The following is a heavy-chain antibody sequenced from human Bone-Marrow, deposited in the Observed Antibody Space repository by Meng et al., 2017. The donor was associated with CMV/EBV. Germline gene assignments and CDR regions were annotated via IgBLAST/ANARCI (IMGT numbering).Heavy chain of an antibody. CDR1: GDTFSGYY. CDR3: ARGWSISSSYLYYGIHV. V-gene: IGHV1-46*01. CDR2: LNPSGGST. Sequence: ASVKVSCKASGDTFSGYYVHWVRQAPGQGLEWMGTLNPSGGSTSYPQKIQGRVTMTSDTSTNTVYMELSTLRSEDTAIYYCARGWSISSSYLYYGIHVWGQGTTVTVSS. J-gene: IGHJ6*02. D-gene: IGHD3-10*01.